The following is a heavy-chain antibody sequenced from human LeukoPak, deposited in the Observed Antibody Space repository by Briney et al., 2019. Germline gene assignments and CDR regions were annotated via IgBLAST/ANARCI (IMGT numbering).Heavy chain of an antibody. CDR2: MNPNSGNT. CDR1: GYTFTSYD. D-gene: IGHD3-16*01. V-gene: IGHV1-8*03. Sequence: ASVKVSCKASGYTFTSYDINWVRQATGQGLEWMGWMNPNSGNTGYAQKFQGRVTITRNTSISTAYMELSSLRSEDTAVYYCARPGGYYYYMDVWGKGITVTVSS. J-gene: IGHJ6*03. CDR3: ARPGGYYYYMDV.